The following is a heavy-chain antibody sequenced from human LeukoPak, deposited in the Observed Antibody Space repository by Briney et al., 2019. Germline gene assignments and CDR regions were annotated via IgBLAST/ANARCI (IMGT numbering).Heavy chain of an antibody. CDR3: ARVASYGGNSHFDY. J-gene: IGHJ4*02. Sequence: PSETLSLTCAVYGGSFSDYYWTWIRQPPGKGLEWIGSIYYSGSTYYNPSLKSRVTISVDTSKNQFSLKLSSVTAADTAVYYCARVASYGGNSHFDYWGQGTLVTVSS. V-gene: IGHV4-34*01. D-gene: IGHD4-23*01. CDR1: GGSFSDYY. CDR2: IYYSGST.